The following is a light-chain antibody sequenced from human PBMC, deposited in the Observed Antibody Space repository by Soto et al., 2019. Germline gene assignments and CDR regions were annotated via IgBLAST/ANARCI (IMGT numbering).Light chain of an antibody. Sequence: DIQMTQSPSTLSASVGDRVTITCRAGQSISSWLAWYQQKPGKAPKVLIYKASSLQSGVPSRFSGSGSGTEFTLTISSLQPDDFATYSCQQYNSYWTFGQGTKVEIK. V-gene: IGKV1-5*03. CDR1: QSISSW. J-gene: IGKJ1*01. CDR3: QQYNSYWT. CDR2: KAS.